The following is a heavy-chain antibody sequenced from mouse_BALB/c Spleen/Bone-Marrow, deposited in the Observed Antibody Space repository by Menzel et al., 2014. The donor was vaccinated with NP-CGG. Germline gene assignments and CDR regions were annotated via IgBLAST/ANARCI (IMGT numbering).Heavy chain of an antibody. D-gene: IGHD1-1*01. CDR3: ARDYGSSHFDH. J-gene: IGHJ2*01. V-gene: IGHV1-67*01. CDR2: INTYSGDA. CDR1: GYTFTDYA. Sequence: QVQLQQSGPELVRPGVSVKISCKGSGYTFTDYAMHWVKQSHAESLEWIGVINTYSGDANCNQKFKGKATMTVDKSSSTAYMELARLTSEDSAIYYCARDYGSSHFDHWGQGSTLTVSS.